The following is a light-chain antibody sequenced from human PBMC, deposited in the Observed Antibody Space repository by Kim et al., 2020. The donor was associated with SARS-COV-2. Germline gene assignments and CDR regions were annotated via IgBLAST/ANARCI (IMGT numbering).Light chain of an antibody. CDR2: EVS. Sequence: QAVTISCTGTSSDVGGYNYVSCYQQHPGKAPQLMIYEVSKRPSGVPDRFSGSKSGNTASLTVSGLQAEDEADYYCSSYAGSNNLVFGGGTQLTVL. J-gene: IGLJ2*01. V-gene: IGLV2-8*01. CDR3: SSYAGSNNLV. CDR1: SSDVGGYNY.